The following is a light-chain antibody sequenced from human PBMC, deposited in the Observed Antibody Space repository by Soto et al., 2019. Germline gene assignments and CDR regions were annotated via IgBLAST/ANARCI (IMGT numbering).Light chain of an antibody. J-gene: IGLJ1*01. Sequence: QSVLTQPPSASGTPGQRVTISCSGSSSNIGENTVNWYQQLPGTAPKVLIYRSNERPSGVPDRFSGSESGTSASLAISGLQAEDGADYYCGTWDDSLNGFVFGTGTKLTVL. CDR3: GTWDDSLNGFV. CDR1: SSNIGENT. CDR2: RSN. V-gene: IGLV1-44*01.